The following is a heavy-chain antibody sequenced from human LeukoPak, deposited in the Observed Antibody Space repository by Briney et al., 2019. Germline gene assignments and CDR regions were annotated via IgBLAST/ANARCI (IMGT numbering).Heavy chain of an antibody. D-gene: IGHD2-2*01. CDR2: INHSGST. CDR1: GGSFSGYY. CDR3: ARGVDRYCSRTSCYGGWFDP. Sequence: SETLSLTCAVYGGSFSGYYWSWIRQPPGKGLEWIGEINHSGSTNYNPSLKSRVTISVDTSKNQFSLKLSSVTAADTAVYYCARGVDRYCSRTSCYGGWFDPWGQGTLVTVSS. V-gene: IGHV4-34*01. J-gene: IGHJ5*02.